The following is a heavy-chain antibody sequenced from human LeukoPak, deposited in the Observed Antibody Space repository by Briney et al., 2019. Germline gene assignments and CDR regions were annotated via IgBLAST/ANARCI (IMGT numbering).Heavy chain of an antibody. CDR2: IIPIFGTA. Sequence: SVTVSCTASGGTFSSYAISWVRQAPGQGLEWMGGIIPIFGTANYAQKFQGRVTITTDESTSTAYMELSSLRSEDTAVYYCAREVVVAATSPWPSHFDYWGQGTLVTVSS. V-gene: IGHV1-69*05. CDR1: GGTFSSYA. J-gene: IGHJ4*02. CDR3: AREVVVAATSPWPSHFDY. D-gene: IGHD2-15*01.